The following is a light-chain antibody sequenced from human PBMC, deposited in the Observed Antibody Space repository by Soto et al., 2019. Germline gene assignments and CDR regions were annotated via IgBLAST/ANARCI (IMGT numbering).Light chain of an antibody. V-gene: IGKV1-39*01. CDR1: QKINKY. J-gene: IGKJ1*01. CDR2: AAS. Sequence: DIQMTQSPATLSASLGDRVTISCRASQKINKYLNWYQQEPGKAPQLLIYAASTLQGGVPSRFSGSVSGTHFTLTISSLQPGDFATYFCQQCYSTPWTFGQGTKVDIK. CDR3: QQCYSTPWT.